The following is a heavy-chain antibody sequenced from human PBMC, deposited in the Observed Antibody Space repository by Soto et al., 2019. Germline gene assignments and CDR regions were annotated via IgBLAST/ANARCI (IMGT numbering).Heavy chain of an antibody. CDR2: ISGGGDST. CDR1: GFSFSSYG. D-gene: IGHD4-17*01. CDR3: ARGQDDYGDSDVWFDP. V-gene: IGHV3-23*01. J-gene: IGHJ5*02. Sequence: EEQLLESGGGLVQPGGSLRLSCAASGFSFSSYGMSWVRQAPGKGLEWVSGISGGGDSTYYADSVKGRFTISREKSKNTLYLQMNSLRAEDTAVYYCARGQDDYGDSDVWFDPWGQGTLVSVSS.